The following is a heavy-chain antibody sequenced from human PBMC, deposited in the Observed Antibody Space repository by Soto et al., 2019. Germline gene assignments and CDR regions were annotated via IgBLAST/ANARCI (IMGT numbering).Heavy chain of an antibody. V-gene: IGHV4-38-2*01. J-gene: IGHJ4*02. CDR3: GRLTEIDY. Sequence: SETLSLTCAVSGYSISSGYYWGWIRQPPGKGLEWIGSIYHSGSTYYNPSLKSRVTISVDTSKNQFSLKLSSVTAAATAVYFCGRLTEIDYWGQGTLVTVSS. CDR1: GYSISSGYY. CDR2: IYHSGST. D-gene: IGHD3-16*01.